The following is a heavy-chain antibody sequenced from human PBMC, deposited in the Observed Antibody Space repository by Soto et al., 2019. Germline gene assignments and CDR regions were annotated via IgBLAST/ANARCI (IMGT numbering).Heavy chain of an antibody. CDR2: IYYSGST. D-gene: IGHD3-9*01. V-gene: IGHV4-59*01. Sequence: QVQLQESGPGLVKPSETLSLTCTVSGGSISSYYWSWIRQPPGKGLEWIGYIYYSGSTNYNPSLKSRVTISVDTSKNQFSLKLSSVTAADTAVYYCARQGSKYDILTGYYSAEYFQHWGQGTRVTVSS. CDR3: ARQGSKYDILTGYYSAEYFQH. J-gene: IGHJ1*01. CDR1: GGSISSYY.